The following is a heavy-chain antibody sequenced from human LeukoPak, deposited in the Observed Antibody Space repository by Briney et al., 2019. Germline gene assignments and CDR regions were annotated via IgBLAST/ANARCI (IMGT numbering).Heavy chain of an antibody. Sequence: SETLSLTCAVSGGSISSFYWSWIRQPAGRGLEWIGRIYTSGTTNYNPSLKSRVTMSVDTSKNQFSLKLSSVTAADTAVYYCARLRAAAGRYYFDYWGQGTLATVSS. V-gene: IGHV4-4*07. CDR3: ARLRAAAGRYYFDY. CDR1: GGSISSFY. CDR2: IYTSGTT. D-gene: IGHD6-13*01. J-gene: IGHJ4*02.